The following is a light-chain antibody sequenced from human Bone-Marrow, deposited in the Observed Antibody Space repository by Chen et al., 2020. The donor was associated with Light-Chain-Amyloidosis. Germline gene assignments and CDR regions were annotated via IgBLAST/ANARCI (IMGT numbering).Light chain of an antibody. J-gene: IGLJ2*01. CDR3: QSADSSGTYEVI. CDR1: DLPTKY. Sequence: SSELTQPPSVSVSPCQTARFTCSGDDLPTKYAYWYQQKPGQAPVLVIHRDTERPSGISERFSGSSSGTTATLTISGVQAEDEADYHCQSADSSGTYEVIFGGGTKLTVL. V-gene: IGLV3-25*03. CDR2: RDT.